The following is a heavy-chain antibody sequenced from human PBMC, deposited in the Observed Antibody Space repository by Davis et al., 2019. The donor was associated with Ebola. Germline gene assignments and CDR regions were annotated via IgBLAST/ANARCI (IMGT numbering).Heavy chain of an antibody. CDR1: GGTFSSYT. Sequence: SVKVSCKASGGTFSSYTISWVRQAPGQGLEWMGRIIPILGIANYAQKFQGRVTITADKSTSTAYMELSSLRSEDTAVYYCARDVGTIAVAGTGDYWGQGTLVTVSS. D-gene: IGHD6-19*01. CDR2: IIPILGIA. V-gene: IGHV1-69*04. J-gene: IGHJ4*02. CDR3: ARDVGTIAVAGTGDY.